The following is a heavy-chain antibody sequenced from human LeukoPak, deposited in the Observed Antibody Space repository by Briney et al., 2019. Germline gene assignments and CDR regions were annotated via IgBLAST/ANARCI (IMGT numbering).Heavy chain of an antibody. CDR2: INHSGST. CDR1: GGSFSGYY. CDR3: ARGPYVWGSYRPFDY. Sequence: SETLSLTCAVYGGSFSGYYWSWIRQPPGKGLEWIGEINHSGSTNYNPSLKSRVTLSVDTSKKQFSLQLSSVTAADTAVYYCARGPYVWGSYRPFDYWGQGTLITVSS. V-gene: IGHV4-34*01. J-gene: IGHJ4*02. D-gene: IGHD3-16*02.